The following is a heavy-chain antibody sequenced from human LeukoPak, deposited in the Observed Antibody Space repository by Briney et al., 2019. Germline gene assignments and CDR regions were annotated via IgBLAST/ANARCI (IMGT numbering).Heavy chain of an antibody. V-gene: IGHV3-23*01. CDR2: ISGSSGGT. J-gene: IGHJ4*02. D-gene: IGHD5-12*01. Sequence: GGSLRLSCAASGFTFSSYVMSWVRQAPGKGLEWVSAISGSSGGTFYADTVKGRFTISRDNSKNTLYLQMNSLRAEDTAIYYCAKSRNIVATINFDYWGQGTLVTVSS. CDR1: GFTFSSYV. CDR3: AKSRNIVATINFDY.